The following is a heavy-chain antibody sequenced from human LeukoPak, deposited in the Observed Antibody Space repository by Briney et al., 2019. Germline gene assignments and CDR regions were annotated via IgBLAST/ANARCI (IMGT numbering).Heavy chain of an antibody. V-gene: IGHV3-23*01. CDR1: GFTFSSYA. Sequence: PGGSLRLSCAASGFTFSSYAMSWVRQAPGKGLEWVSGISGSGGSTYYADSVKGRFTISRDNSKNTLYLQMNSLSAEDTAVYYCAKEQYYYDSSGYGGEYFQHWGQGTLVTVSS. J-gene: IGHJ1*01. CDR3: AKEQYYYDSSGYGGEYFQH. CDR2: ISGSGGST. D-gene: IGHD3-22*01.